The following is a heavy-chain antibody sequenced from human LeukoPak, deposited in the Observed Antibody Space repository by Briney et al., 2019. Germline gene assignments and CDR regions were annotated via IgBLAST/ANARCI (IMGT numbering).Heavy chain of an antibody. Sequence: ASVKVSCKASGYTFTSYGISWVRQAPGRGLEWMGWISAYNGNTNYAQKLQGRVTMTTDTSTSTAYMELRSLRSDDTAVYYCARFPLSAAAGTGFDYWGQGTLVTVSS. D-gene: IGHD6-13*01. CDR2: ISAYNGNT. CDR1: GYTFTSYG. CDR3: ARFPLSAAAGTGFDY. J-gene: IGHJ4*02. V-gene: IGHV1-18*01.